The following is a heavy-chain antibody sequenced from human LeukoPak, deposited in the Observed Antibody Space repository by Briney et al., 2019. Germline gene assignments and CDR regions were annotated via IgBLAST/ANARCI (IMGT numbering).Heavy chain of an antibody. Sequence: ASVKVSCKASGYTFTGYYMHWVRQAPGRGLEWMGWINPNSGGTNYAQKFQGRVTMTRDTSISTAYMELSRLRSDDTAVYYCAREGHYITGTTSDWFDPWGQGTLVTVSS. CDR2: INPNSGGT. CDR1: GYTFTGYY. J-gene: IGHJ5*02. V-gene: IGHV1-2*02. CDR3: AREGHYITGTTSDWFDP. D-gene: IGHD1-7*01.